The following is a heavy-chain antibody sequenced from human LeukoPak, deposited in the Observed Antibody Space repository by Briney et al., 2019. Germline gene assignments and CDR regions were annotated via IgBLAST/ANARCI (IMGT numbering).Heavy chain of an antibody. J-gene: IGHJ4*02. D-gene: IGHD1-14*01. CDR2: IHNSGRT. Sequence: KPSETLSLTCSVSGGSVSSYYWSWIRQSPGKGLEWIGYIHNSGRTNYNPSLKSRVTGFVDTSKNQVSLRLSSVTAADTAVYYCARHGTISSESYFDYWSRGALVTVSS. CDR1: GGSVSSYY. V-gene: IGHV4-59*08. CDR3: ARHGTISSESYFDY.